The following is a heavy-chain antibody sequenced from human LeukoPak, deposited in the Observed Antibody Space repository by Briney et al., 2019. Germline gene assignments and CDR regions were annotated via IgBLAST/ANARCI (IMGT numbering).Heavy chain of an antibody. CDR1: GYTFTSYG. CDR3: AREAGRSSWSGHTQYFDY. Sequence: ASVKVSCKASGYTFTSYGISWVRQAPGQGLEWMGIINPSGGSTSYAQKFQGRVTMTRDTSTSTVHMELSSLRSEDTAVYYCAREAGRSSWSGHTQYFDYWGQGTLVTVSS. J-gene: IGHJ4*02. CDR2: INPSGGST. D-gene: IGHD6-13*01. V-gene: IGHV1-46*01.